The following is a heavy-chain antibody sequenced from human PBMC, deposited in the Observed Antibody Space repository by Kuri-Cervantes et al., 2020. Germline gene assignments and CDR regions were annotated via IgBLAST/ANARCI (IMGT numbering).Heavy chain of an antibody. CDR3: ARDWVTMVRGVRGYYGMDV. CDR2: MNPNSGNT. Sequence: ASVKVSCKASGYTFTGYYMHWVRQAPGQGLEWMGWMNPNSGNTGYAQKFQGRVTMTRNTSISTAYMELSSLRSEDTAVYYCARDWVTMVRGVRGYYGMDVWGQGTTVTVSS. J-gene: IGHJ6*02. D-gene: IGHD3-10*01. V-gene: IGHV1-8*02. CDR1: GYTFTGYY.